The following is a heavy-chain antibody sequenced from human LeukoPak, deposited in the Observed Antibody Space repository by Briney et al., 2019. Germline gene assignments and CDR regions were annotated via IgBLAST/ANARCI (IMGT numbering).Heavy chain of an antibody. CDR1: GFTFSTCG. D-gene: IGHD4-17*01. J-gene: IGHJ4*02. V-gene: IGHV3-21*01. CDR3: ARASYGDYGTYFDY. CDR2: ISGSSAYI. Sequence: GGSLRLSCAASGFTFSTCGMNWVRQAPGKGLEWVSSISGSSAYIYYADSVKGRFTISRDNAKNSLYLQMNSLRAEDTAVYYCARASYGDYGTYFDYWGQGTLVTVSS.